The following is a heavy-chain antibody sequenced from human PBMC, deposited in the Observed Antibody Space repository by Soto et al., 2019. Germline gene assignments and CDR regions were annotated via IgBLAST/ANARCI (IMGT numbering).Heavy chain of an antibody. Sequence: EVQLMESGGGLVQPGGSLRLSCAASEFSFSSYALNWVRQAPGKGLEWVSAISATGTTTYYADSVKGRFTISRDNSKITLFLQMDSLSPEDTAVYYCAPYSSPFDYWGQGTLVTVSS. D-gene: IGHD6-13*01. V-gene: IGHV3-23*01. CDR2: ISATGTTT. CDR3: APYSSPFDY. J-gene: IGHJ4*02. CDR1: EFSFSSYA.